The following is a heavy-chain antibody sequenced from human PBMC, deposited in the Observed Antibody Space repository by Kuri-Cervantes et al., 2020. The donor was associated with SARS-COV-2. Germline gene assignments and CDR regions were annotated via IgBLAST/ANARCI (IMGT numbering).Heavy chain of an antibody. Sequence: ESLKISCAVYGGSFSGYYWSWIRQPPGKGLEWIGEINHSGSTNYNPSLKSRVTISVDTSKNQFSLELSSVTAADTAVYYCARHRWFDPWGQGTLVTVSS. CDR3: ARHRWFDP. D-gene: IGHD1-14*01. V-gene: IGHV4-34*01. J-gene: IGHJ5*02. CDR1: GGSFSGYY. CDR2: INHSGST.